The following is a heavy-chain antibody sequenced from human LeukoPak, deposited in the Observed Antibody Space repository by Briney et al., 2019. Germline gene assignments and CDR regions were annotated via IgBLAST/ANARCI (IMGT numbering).Heavy chain of an antibody. CDR2: IYYSGST. V-gene: IGHV4-59*08. J-gene: IGHJ4*02. CDR1: GGFISSYY. D-gene: IGHD6-13*01. CDR3: ARVLGGEQLFDY. Sequence: PSETLSLTCTVSGGFISSYYWSWIRQPPGKGLEWIGYIYYSGSTNYNPSLKSRVTISVDTSKNQFSLKLSSVTAADTAVYYCARVLGGEQLFDYWGQGTLVTVSS.